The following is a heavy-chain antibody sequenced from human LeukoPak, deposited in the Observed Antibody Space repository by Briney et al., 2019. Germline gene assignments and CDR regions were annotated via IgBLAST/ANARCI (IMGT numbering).Heavy chain of an antibody. D-gene: IGHD2-8*01. Sequence: SETLSLTCTVSGGSISSSSYYWGWIRQPPGKGLEWIGSIYYSGSTYYNPSLKSRATISVDTSKNQFSLKLSSVTAADTAVYYCARLQMVYADAFDIWGQGTMVTVSS. V-gene: IGHV4-39*07. CDR2: IYYSGST. CDR3: ARLQMVYADAFDI. CDR1: GGSISSSSYY. J-gene: IGHJ3*02.